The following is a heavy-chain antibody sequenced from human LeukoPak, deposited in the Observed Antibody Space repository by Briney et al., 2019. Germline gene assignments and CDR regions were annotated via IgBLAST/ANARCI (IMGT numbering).Heavy chain of an antibody. J-gene: IGHJ5*02. CDR2: IRSSSSYI. CDR1: GFTFSSYS. D-gene: IGHD6-13*01. Sequence: GGSLRLSWAASGFTFSSYSMNYVRQAPGKALEGVSSIRSSSSYIYYADSVKGRFTISRDNAKNSLYLQMNSLSAEDTAVYYCARDLSSWTDNWFDPWGQGTLVTVSS. CDR3: ARDLSSWTDNWFDP. V-gene: IGHV3-21*01.